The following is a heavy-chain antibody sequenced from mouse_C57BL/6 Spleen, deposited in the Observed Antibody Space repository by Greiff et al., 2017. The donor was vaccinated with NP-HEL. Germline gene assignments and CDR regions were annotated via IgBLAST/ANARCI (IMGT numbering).Heavy chain of an antibody. V-gene: IGHV5-4*01. Sequence: DVQLVESGGGLVKPGGSLKLSCAASGFTFSSYAMSWVRQTPEKRLEWVATISDGGSYTYYPDNVKGRFTISRDNAKNNLYLQMSHLKSEDTAMYYCAGAYWGQGTLVTVSA. J-gene: IGHJ3*01. CDR3: AGAY. CDR2: ISDGGSYT. CDR1: GFTFSSYA.